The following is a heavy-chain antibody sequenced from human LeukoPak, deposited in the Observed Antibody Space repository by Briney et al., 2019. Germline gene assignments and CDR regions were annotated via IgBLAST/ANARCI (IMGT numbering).Heavy chain of an antibody. J-gene: IGHJ3*02. CDR1: GFTFSDHY. CDR2: SRNKANRYTT. D-gene: IGHD2-15*01. Sequence: GGSLRLSCAASGFTFSDHYMDWVRQTPGKGLEWVGRSRNKANRYTTEYAASVKGRFTISRDESKNSLYLQMNSLKTEDTAVYYCARGYHSFDIWGQGTMVTVSS. CDR3: ARGYHSFDI. V-gene: IGHV3-72*01.